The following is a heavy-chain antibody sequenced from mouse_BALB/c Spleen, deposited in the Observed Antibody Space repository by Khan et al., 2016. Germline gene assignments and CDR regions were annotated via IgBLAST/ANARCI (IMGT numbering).Heavy chain of an antibody. CDR3: ALTARATSFAY. Sequence: QFQLVQSGPELKKPGETVKISCKASGYTFTDYSMHWVKQAPGKGLKWMGWINTETGEPTYADDFKGRFAFSLETSASTAYLQINNLKNEDTATYCCALTARATSFAYWGQGTLVTVSA. D-gene: IGHD3-2*01. CDR1: GYTFTDYS. J-gene: IGHJ3*01. V-gene: IGHV9-2-1*01. CDR2: INTETGEP.